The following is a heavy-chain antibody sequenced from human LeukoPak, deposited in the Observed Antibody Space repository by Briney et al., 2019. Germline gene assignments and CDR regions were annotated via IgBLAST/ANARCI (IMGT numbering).Heavy chain of an antibody. CDR1: GESFSGYY. D-gene: IGHD3-3*01. J-gene: IGHJ4*02. V-gene: IGHV4-34*01. CDR2: INHSGTT. CDR3: ARDLFWSGYLDY. Sequence: SETLSLTCAVYGESFSGYYWSWIRQPPGKGLEWIGEINHSGTTNYNPSLKSRVTISVDTSKNQFSLKLSSVTAADTAVYYCARDLFWSGYLDYWGQGTLVTVSS.